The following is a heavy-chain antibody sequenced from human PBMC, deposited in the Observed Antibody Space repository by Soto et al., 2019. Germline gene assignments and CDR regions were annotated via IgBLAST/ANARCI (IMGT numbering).Heavy chain of an antibody. CDR1: GFSFSNYN. J-gene: IGHJ4*02. D-gene: IGHD3-22*01. CDR3: ARVVDSGYYPDY. V-gene: IGHV3-48*04. CDR2: ISSSGSTI. Sequence: PGGSLRLSCVASGFSFSNYNMNWVRQAPGKGLEWVSYISSSGSTIYYADSVKGRFTISRDSAKNSLYLQMNSLRAEDTAVYYCARVVDSGYYPDYWGQGTLVTVSS.